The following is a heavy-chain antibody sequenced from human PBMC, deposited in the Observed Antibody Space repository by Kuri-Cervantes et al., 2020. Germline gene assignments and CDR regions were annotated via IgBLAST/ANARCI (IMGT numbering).Heavy chain of an antibody. V-gene: IGHV3-11*04. D-gene: IGHD6-19*01. CDR3: ANLGLVEAFDT. CDR2: ISSSGSTI. CDR1: GFTFSDYY. Sequence: GESLKISCAASGFTFSDYYMSWIRQAPGKGLEWVSYISSSGSTIYYADSVKGRFTISGDNAKNSLYLQMNSLRAEDTAVYYCANLGLVEAFDTWGQGTMVIVSS. J-gene: IGHJ3*02.